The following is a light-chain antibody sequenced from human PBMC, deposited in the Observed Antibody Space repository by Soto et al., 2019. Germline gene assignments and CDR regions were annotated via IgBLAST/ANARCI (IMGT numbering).Light chain of an antibody. CDR3: QQYNNWPPWT. J-gene: IGKJ1*01. Sequence: EIVMTQSPATLSVSPGERATLSSRASQSVSSNLAWYQQKPGQAPRLLIYGASTRATGIPARFSGSGSGTEFTLTVSSLLSEDFAVYYGQQYNNWPPWTFGQGAKVEMK. V-gene: IGKV3D-15*01. CDR1: QSVSSN. CDR2: GAS.